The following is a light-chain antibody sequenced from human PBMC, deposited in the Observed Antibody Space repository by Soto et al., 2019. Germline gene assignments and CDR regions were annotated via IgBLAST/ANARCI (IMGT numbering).Light chain of an antibody. J-gene: IGKJ2*01. V-gene: IGKV1-27*01. CDR3: QKYNSAPYT. Sequence: DIQMTQSPSSLSASVGDRVTITCRASQGIRHYLAWYQQKPGKVTKLLIYAASTLQSGVPSRFSGSGSGTDFTLTSSSLQPEDVATDYCQKYNSAPYTFGQGTKLEIK. CDR2: AAS. CDR1: QGIRHY.